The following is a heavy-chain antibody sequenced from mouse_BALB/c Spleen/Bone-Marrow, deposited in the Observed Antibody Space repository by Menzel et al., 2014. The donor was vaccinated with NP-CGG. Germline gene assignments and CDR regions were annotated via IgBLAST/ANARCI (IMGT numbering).Heavy chain of an antibody. CDR2: IYPSNVST. J-gene: IGHJ4*01. D-gene: IGHD2-3*01. V-gene: IGHV1S56*01. CDR3: ARWLLPYYAMDY. CDR1: GYTFXTYY. Sequence: QVQLQQSGPELVKPGASVRMSCKASGYTFXTYYIHWVKQRPGQGLEWIGWIYPSNVSTNYNEKFRGKATLTADKSSSTAYMQLSSLTSEDSAVYFCARWLLPYYAMDYWGQGTSVTVSS.